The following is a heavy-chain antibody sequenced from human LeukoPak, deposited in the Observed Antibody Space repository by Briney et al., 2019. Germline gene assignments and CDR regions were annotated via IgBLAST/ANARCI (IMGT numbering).Heavy chain of an antibody. CDR1: GFSFDRYS. Sequence: GGSLRLSCAASGFSFDRYSMYWVRQAPGKGLEWVASISRGGTNIYYADSVKGRFVISRDDSNNPLILQMNSLTAEDSAVYYCARDRIVVVTAAFDFWGQGTLVTVSS. J-gene: IGHJ4*02. D-gene: IGHD2-21*02. V-gene: IGHV3-21*01. CDR2: ISRGGTNI. CDR3: ARDRIVVVTAAFDF.